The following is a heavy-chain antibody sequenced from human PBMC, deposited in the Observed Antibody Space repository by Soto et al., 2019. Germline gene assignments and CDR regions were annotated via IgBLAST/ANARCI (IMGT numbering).Heavy chain of an antibody. Sequence: QLQLQEAGPGLVTPSQALSLTCTVSGASIRVHSYYWTWIRQPPGKGLEWIGSSYYSGTTYFNPSLKSLATTSVDTSKNQFSLRLTSVTAADTAIYSCTRRYNWNDNYFDPCGPGALVTVAS. V-gene: IGHV4-39*01. CDR2: SYYSGTT. CDR1: GASIRVHSYY. CDR3: TRRYNWNDNYFDP. D-gene: IGHD1-20*01. J-gene: IGHJ5*01.